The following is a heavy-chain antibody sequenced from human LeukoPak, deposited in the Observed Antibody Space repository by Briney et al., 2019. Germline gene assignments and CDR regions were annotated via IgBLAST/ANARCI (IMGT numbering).Heavy chain of an antibody. V-gene: IGHV1-69*13. CDR2: IIPIFGTA. CDR3: ASRLYCSNTRCRNFPFAY. D-gene: IGHD2-2*01. J-gene: IGHJ4*02. CDR1: GGTFSSYA. Sequence: ASAKVSCKASGGTFSSYAISWVPQAPGQGLEWMGGIIPIFGTANYAQKFQGRVTITEEESTSTTYMELSSLRSEDTAIYYCASRLYCSNTRCRNFPFAYWGQGALVTVSS.